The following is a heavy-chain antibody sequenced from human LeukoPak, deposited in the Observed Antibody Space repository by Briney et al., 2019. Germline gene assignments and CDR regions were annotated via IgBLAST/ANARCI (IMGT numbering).Heavy chain of an antibody. D-gene: IGHD1-26*01. J-gene: IGHJ5*02. CDR1: GYFFTSFG. CDR3: ARGTWEAAARPYSFDT. V-gene: IGHV1-18*01. Sequence: ASVKVSCKAFGYFFTSFGINWVRQAPGQGLEWMGWISGYSGDTKYAQKFQGRVTMTTDTSTSTAYMEMRSLRSDDAAVYFCARGTWEAAARPYSFDTWGQGTLVTVSS. CDR2: ISGYSGDT.